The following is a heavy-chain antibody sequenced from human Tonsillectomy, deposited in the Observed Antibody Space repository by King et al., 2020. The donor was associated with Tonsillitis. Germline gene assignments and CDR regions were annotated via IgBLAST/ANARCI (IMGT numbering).Heavy chain of an antibody. V-gene: IGHV3-9*01. Sequence: EVQLVESGGGLVQPGRSLRLSCAASGFTFDDYAMHWVRHAPGKGLEWVSGISWNSGSIGYADSVKGRFTISRDNAKNSLYLQMNSLRAEDTALYYCAKDTRRDGYSLYYFDYWGRGTLVTVSS. CDR1: GFTFDDYA. J-gene: IGHJ4*02. CDR3: AKDTRRDGYSLYYFDY. D-gene: IGHD5-24*01. CDR2: ISWNSGSI.